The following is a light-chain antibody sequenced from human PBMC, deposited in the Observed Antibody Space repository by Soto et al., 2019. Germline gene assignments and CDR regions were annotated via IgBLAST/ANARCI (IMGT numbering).Light chain of an antibody. V-gene: IGKV1-27*01. CDR1: QDISNS. Sequence: DIQMTQSPSSLSASVGDRVTITCRASQDISNSLAWYQQKPGKVPKVLIYATSILQPGVPARFSGSGSGTDFTLPSSSLQPEDVATYCCQNYNSAPLTFGGGTKVEI. J-gene: IGKJ4*01. CDR3: QNYNSAPLT. CDR2: ATS.